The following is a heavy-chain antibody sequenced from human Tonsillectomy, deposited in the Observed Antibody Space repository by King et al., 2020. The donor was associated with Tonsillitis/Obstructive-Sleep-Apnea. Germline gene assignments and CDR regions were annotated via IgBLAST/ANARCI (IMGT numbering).Heavy chain of an antibody. V-gene: IGHV3-23*04. CDR1: GFTFSSYA. J-gene: IGHJ2*01. Sequence: VQLVESGGGLVQPGGSLRLSCAASGFTFSSYAMSWVRQAPGKGLEWVSAISGRGGSTNYADSVKGRFTISRDNSKNTLYVQMNSLRAEDTAVYYCAKGYRGSPYWYFDLWGRGTLVTVSS. CDR2: ISGRGGST. CDR3: AKGYRGSPYWYFDL. D-gene: IGHD3-10*01.